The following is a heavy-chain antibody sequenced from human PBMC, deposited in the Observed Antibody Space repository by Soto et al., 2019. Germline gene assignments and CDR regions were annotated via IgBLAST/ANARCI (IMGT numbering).Heavy chain of an antibody. CDR2: ISAYNGNT. V-gene: IGHV1-18*01. D-gene: IGHD6-13*01. CDR3: ARDSIAAAEWFDP. CDR1: GYTFTSYG. Sequence: ASVKVSCKASGYTFTSYGISWVRQAPGQGLEWMGWISAYNGNTNYAQKLQGRVTMTTDTSTSTAYTELRSLRSDDTAVYYCARDSIAAAEWFDPWGQGTLVTVSS. J-gene: IGHJ5*02.